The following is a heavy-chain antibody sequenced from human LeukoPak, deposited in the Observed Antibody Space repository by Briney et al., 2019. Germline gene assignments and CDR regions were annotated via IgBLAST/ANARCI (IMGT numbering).Heavy chain of an antibody. Sequence: GPLRLSCAASGFTFSSYAMSWVRQPPGKGLEWIGSIYYSGSTYYNPSLKSRVTISVDTSKNQFSLKLSSVTAADTAVYYCARRIAVGGGFDYWGQGTLVTVSS. V-gene: IGHV4-38-2*01. CDR3: ARRIAVGGGFDY. D-gene: IGHD6-19*01. CDR1: GFTFSSYA. CDR2: IYYSGST. J-gene: IGHJ4*02.